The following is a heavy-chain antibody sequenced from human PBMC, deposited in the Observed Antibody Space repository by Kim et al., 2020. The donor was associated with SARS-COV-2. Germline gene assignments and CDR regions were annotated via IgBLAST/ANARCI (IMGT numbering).Heavy chain of an antibody. V-gene: IGHV3-74*03. Sequence: GGSLRLSCADSGFTVTTYWMHWVRQAPGKGLEWVARIKSEGTGITYADSVKGRFTISRDNANNTLYLQMDNLRDDDTAVYYCASDTVLYGLDVWGQGTRAT. CDR2: IKSEGTGI. CDR1: GFTVTTYW. CDR3: ASDTVLYGLDV. J-gene: IGHJ6*02. D-gene: IGHD4-4*01.